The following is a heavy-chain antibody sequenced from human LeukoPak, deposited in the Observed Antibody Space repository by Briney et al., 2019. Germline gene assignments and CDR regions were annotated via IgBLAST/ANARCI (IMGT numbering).Heavy chain of an antibody. CDR3: ARENYRGGAKGYFDY. D-gene: IGHD1-26*01. J-gene: IGHJ4*02. Sequence: PGGSLRLSCAASGFTFSSYSMNWVRQAPGKGLEWVSSISSSSSYIYYADSVKGRFTISRDNAKNSLYLQMNSLRAEDTAVYYCARENYRGGAKGYFDYWGQGTLVTVSS. CDR2: ISSSSSYI. V-gene: IGHV3-21*01. CDR1: GFTFSSYS.